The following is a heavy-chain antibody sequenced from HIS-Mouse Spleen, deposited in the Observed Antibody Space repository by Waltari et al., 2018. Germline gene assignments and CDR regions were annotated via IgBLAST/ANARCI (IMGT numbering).Heavy chain of an antibody. V-gene: IGHV1-8*01. J-gene: IGHJ6*02. D-gene: IGHD1-26*01. CDR1: GYTFTTYD. Sequence: QVQLVQSGAEVKKPGASVKVSCKASGYTFTTYDITGARQATGQGLEWMGWMNPTSGNTGYAQKFQGRVTMTRNTSISTAYMELSSLRSEDTAVYYCARGSSSGSYWYYYYGMDVWGQGTTVTVSS. CDR2: MNPTSGNT. CDR3: ARGSSSGSYWYYYYGMDV.